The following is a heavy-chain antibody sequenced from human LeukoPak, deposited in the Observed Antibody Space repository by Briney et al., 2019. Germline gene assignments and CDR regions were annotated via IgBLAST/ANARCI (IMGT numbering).Heavy chain of an antibody. CDR3: AKPHIVVVTAPPFDY. D-gene: IGHD2-21*02. CDR1: GFTFSSYA. CDR2: ISGSGGST. V-gene: IGHV3-23*01. J-gene: IGHJ4*02. Sequence: GGSLRLSCAASGFTFSSYAMSWVRQAPGKGLEWVSAISGSGGSTYYADSVKGRFTISRDNSKNTLYLQMNSLRAEDTAVYYCAKPHIVVVTAPPFDYWGQGTLVTVSS.